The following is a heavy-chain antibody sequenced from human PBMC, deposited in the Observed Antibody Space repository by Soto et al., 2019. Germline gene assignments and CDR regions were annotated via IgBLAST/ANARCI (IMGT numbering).Heavy chain of an antibody. Sequence: EVQLVESGGGLVQPGGSLRISCTVSGFSFSSYWMSWVRQAPGKGLEWVTSIKQDESEKYYVDSVKGRFTISRNNVDDSLFLQMNSLRADDTAVYFCVRDVAFDYVNWGQGPLVTVSS. CDR3: VRDVAFDYVN. CDR2: IKQDESEK. J-gene: IGHJ4*02. CDR1: GFSFSSYW. D-gene: IGHD2-15*01. V-gene: IGHV3-7*01.